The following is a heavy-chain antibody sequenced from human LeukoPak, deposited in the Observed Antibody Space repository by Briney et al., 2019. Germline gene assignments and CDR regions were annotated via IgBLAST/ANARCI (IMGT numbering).Heavy chain of an antibody. CDR2: ISAYNGDT. CDR1: GYAFISYG. D-gene: IGHD6-19*01. J-gene: IGHJ4*02. CDR3: ARDPSNTSGFYAYLDS. Sequence: ASVKVPCKASGYAFISYGISWVRQAPGQGLEWMGWISAYNGDTKYAQKTQGRVTMTTDASTSTAYMELRSLRSDDTGMYYCARDPSNTSGFYAYLDSWGQGTLVTVSS. V-gene: IGHV1-18*01.